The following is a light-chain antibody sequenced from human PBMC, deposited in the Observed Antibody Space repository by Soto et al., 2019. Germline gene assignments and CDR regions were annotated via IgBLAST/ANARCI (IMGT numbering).Light chain of an antibody. Sequence: IGLTQSPGTLSLSPGERATLSCRASQSVSSSYLAWYQQKPGQAPRLLIYDASNRATGIPDRFSGSGSGTDFTLTISRLEPEDFAVYYCQQYGRTPWTFGQGTRVDI. CDR2: DAS. J-gene: IGKJ1*01. CDR3: QQYGRTPWT. V-gene: IGKV3-20*01. CDR1: QSVSSSY.